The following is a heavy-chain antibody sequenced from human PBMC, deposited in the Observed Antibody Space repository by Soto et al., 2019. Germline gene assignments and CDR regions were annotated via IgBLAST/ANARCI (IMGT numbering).Heavy chain of an antibody. Sequence: PSETLSLTXAVSGFSITSGGYSWSWIRQPPGKGLEWIGYIYHSGTTYYNPSLKSRVTILVDRSKNQYSLKLTSVTAADTAVYYCARWTGYFYGLDYWGRGTLVTVSS. CDR2: IYHSGTT. CDR3: ARWTGYFYGLDY. D-gene: IGHD5-18*01. V-gene: IGHV4-30-2*01. J-gene: IGHJ4*02. CDR1: GFSITSGGYS.